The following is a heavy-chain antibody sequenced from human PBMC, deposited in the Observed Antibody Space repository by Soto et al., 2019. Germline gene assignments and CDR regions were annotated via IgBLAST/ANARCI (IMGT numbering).Heavy chain of an antibody. CDR2: INPGNGNT. V-gene: IGHV1-3*01. D-gene: IGHD3-16*01. CDR3: ARGGYVDSVSYLAS. CDR1: GYTFTSYG. J-gene: IGHJ5*02. Sequence: ASVKVSCKASGYTFTSYGMNWVRESPGRGLEWMGWINPGNGNTKYSQKFQGRVSIERDTSVSTAYMELSSLRCEDTAVYSWARGGYVDSVSYLASWGLGTLVTV.